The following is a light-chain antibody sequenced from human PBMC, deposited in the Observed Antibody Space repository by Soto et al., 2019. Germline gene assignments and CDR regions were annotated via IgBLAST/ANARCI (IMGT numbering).Light chain of an antibody. V-gene: IGKV3-15*01. CDR3: QQYNNWPPLS. J-gene: IGKJ4*01. CDR1: QSVSSN. Sequence: EIVMTQCPATLSVSPGERATLSCRASQSVSSNLAWYQQKPGQAPRLLIYGASTRAPGIPARYSGSGSGTELTLTISSLQYEDFSVYYCQQYNNWPPLSFGGGTKVEIK. CDR2: GAS.